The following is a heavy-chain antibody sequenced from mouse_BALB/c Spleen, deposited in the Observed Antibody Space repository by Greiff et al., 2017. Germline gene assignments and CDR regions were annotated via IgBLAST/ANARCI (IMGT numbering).Heavy chain of an antibody. CDR1: GFTFSDYY. V-gene: IGHV5-4*02. Sequence: EVKLMESGGGLVKPGGSLKLSCAASGFTFSDYYMYWVRQTPEKRLEWVATISDGGSYTYYPDSVKGRFTISRDNAKNNLYLQMSSLKSEDTAMYYCARDMNYGNYVGYAMDYWGQGTSVTVSS. J-gene: IGHJ4*01. CDR2: ISDGGSYT. D-gene: IGHD2-1*01. CDR3: ARDMNYGNYVGYAMDY.